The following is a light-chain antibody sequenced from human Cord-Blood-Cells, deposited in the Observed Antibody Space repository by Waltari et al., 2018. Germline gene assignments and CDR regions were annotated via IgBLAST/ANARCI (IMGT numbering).Light chain of an antibody. CDR3: NLCAGTKNGRV. CDR2: EVS. Sequence: QSVLTQPPSASGSPGQSVTISCTGTSSNVGASNYVFWYQQHPGKAPKLMIYEVSKPPSGVPHLFSDYKSGIPSSLQEDGLRAGDDAEFYRNLCAGTKNGRVFIGG. V-gene: IGLV2-8*01. J-gene: IGLJ2*01. CDR1: SSNVGASNY.